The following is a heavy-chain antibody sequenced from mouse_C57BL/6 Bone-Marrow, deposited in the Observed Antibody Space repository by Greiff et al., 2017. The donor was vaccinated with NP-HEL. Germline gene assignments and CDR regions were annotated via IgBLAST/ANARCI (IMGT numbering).Heavy chain of an antibody. CDR1: GYTFTSYW. V-gene: IGHV1-55*01. Sequence: QVHVKQPGAELLKPGASVKMSCKASGYTFTSYWITWVKQRPGQGLEWIGDIYPGSGSTNYNEKFKSKATLTVDTSSSTAYMQLSSLTSEDSAVYDCSRDRYFDYWGQGTPLTVSS. CDR2: IYPGSGST. CDR3: SRDRYFDY. J-gene: IGHJ2*01.